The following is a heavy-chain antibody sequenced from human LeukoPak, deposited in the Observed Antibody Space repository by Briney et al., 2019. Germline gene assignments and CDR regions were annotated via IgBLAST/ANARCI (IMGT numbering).Heavy chain of an antibody. CDR2: INHSGST. D-gene: IGHD2-15*01. V-gene: IGHV4-34*01. CDR3: PRGYCSGGSCYLDP. J-gene: IGHJ6*02. CDR1: GGSFRGYY. Sequence: SETLSLTCAVYGGSFRGYYWSWIRQPPGKGLEWIGEINHSGSTNYNPSLKSRVTISVDTSKNQFSLKLSSVTAADTAVYYCPRGYCSGGSCYLDPWGQGTTVTVSS.